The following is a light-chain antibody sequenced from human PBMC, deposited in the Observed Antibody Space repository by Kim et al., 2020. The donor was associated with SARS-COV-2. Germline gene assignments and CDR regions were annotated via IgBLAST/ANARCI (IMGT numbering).Light chain of an antibody. CDR1: QSVRSNY. CDR2: GAS. CDR3: QQYHTSPLN. J-gene: IGKJ4*01. Sequence: SPGERATLSCRASQSVRSNYLAWYQQKPGQAPRLLIYGASSRATGIPDRFSGSGSETDFTLTISRLEPEDFAVYYCQQYHTSPLNFGGGTKVDIK. V-gene: IGKV3-20*01.